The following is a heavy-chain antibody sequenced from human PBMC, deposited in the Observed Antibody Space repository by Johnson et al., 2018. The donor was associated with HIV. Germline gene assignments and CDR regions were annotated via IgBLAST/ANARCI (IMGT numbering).Heavy chain of an antibody. CDR1: GFTFSSYA. D-gene: IGHD6-13*01. V-gene: IGHV3-30*04. CDR2: ISYDGSNK. CDR3: ARDGLAARVVGAFDI. J-gene: IGHJ3*02. Sequence: VLLLESGGGVVQPGRSLRLSCAASGFTFSSYAMHWVRQAPGKGLEWVAVISYDGSNKYYADSVKGRFTISRDNSKNTLYLQMNSLRAEDTAVYYCARDGLAARVVGAFDIWGQGTMVTVSS.